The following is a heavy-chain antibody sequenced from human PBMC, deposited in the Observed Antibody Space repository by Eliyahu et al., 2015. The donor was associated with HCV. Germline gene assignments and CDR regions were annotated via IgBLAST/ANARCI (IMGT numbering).Heavy chain of an antibody. CDR3: ATLSYRRHDY. J-gene: IGHJ4*02. Sequence: GSEKYYVDSVKGRFTISKDNAKNSLYLQMNSLRAEDTAVYFCATLSYRRHDYWGQGTLVTVSS. D-gene: IGHD3-16*02. V-gene: IGHV3-7*03. CDR2: GSEK.